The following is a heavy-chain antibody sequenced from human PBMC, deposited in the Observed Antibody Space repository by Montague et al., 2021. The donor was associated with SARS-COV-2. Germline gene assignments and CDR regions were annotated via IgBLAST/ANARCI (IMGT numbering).Heavy chain of an antibody. Sequence: SETLSLTCTVSGGSISSSSYYWGWIRQPPGKGLEWIGSIYYSGSTYYNPSLKSRVTISVDTSKNQFSLKLSSVTAADTAVYYCARHAPAITMVRGVKLSDWFDPWGQGTLVTVSS. CDR1: GGSISSSSYY. CDR2: IYYSGST. CDR3: ARHAPAITMVRGVKLSDWFDP. D-gene: IGHD3-10*01. V-gene: IGHV4-39*01. J-gene: IGHJ5*02.